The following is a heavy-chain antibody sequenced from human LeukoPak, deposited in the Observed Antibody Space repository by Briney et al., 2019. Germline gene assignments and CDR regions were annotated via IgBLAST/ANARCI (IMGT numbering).Heavy chain of an antibody. J-gene: IGHJ4*02. CDR3: AKDLIVAQWLAPFDY. CDR1: GFTFTSYG. V-gene: IGHV3-21*01. Sequence: PGGSLRLSCAASGFTFTSYGMNWVRQAPGKGLEWVSSISNTGGYIYYADSVKGRFTISRDNAKNSLYLQMNSLRAEDTAVYYCAKDLIVAQWLAPFDYWGQGTLVTVSS. D-gene: IGHD6-19*01. CDR2: ISNTGGYI.